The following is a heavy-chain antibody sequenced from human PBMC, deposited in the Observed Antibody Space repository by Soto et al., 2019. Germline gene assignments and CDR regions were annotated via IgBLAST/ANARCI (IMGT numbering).Heavy chain of an antibody. CDR1: GYTFTSYG. CDR2: ISAYNGNT. J-gene: IGHJ6*02. Sequence: VSLKVSCKSSGYTFTSYGISWVRQAPGKGLEWMGWISAYNGNTNYAQKLQGRVTMTTDTSTSTAYMELRSLRSDDTAVYYCARDRDSSGWYGALGYYGMDVWGQGTTVTVSS. CDR3: ARDRDSSGWYGALGYYGMDV. D-gene: IGHD6-19*01. V-gene: IGHV1-18*04.